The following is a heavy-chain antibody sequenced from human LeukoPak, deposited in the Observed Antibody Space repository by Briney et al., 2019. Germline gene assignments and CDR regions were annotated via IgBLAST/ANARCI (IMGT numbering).Heavy chain of an antibody. CDR2: IYYSGST. D-gene: IGHD1-20*01. V-gene: IGHV4-59*01. J-gene: IGHJ3*02. CDR3: ATYNWNDSDAFDI. Sequence: SETLSLTCTVSGGSISSYYWSWIRQPPGKGLEWIGYIYYSGSTNYNPSLKSRVTVSVDTSMNQFSLKLNSVTAADTAVYYCATYNWNDSDAFDIWGQGTTVTVSS. CDR1: GGSISSYY.